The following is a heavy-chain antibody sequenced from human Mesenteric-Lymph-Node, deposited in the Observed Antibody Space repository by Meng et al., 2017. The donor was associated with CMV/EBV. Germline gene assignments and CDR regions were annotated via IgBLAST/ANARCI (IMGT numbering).Heavy chain of an antibody. CDR1: GFTVSRNY. V-gene: IGHV3-23*01. Sequence: GESLKISCVASGFTVSRNYMSWVRQAPGKGLEWVSAISGSGGSTYYADSVKGRFTISRDNSKNTLYLQMNSLRAEDTAVYYCANIAYSSSEPDAFDIWGQGTMVTVSS. CDR3: ANIAYSSSEPDAFDI. CDR2: ISGSGGST. J-gene: IGHJ3*02. D-gene: IGHD6-6*01.